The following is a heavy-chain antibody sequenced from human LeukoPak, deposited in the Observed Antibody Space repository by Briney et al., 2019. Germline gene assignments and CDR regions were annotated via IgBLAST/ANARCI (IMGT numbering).Heavy chain of an antibody. D-gene: IGHD1-26*01. CDR3: ARELGINAFDV. CDR2: IDPNSGVT. V-gene: IGHV1-2*02. Sequence: ASVKVSCKASGYTLSDNHLYWVRQAPGQGLEWMGWIDPNSGVTNFAQNFQGRLTMTTDTSISTAYMELSRLTSDDTTVYYCARELGINAFDVWGQGTLVTVSS. J-gene: IGHJ3*01. CDR1: GYTLSDNH.